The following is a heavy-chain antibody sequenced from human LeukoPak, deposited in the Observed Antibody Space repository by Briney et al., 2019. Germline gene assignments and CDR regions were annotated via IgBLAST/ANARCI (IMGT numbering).Heavy chain of an antibody. CDR3: AHRGGFDSSGRYFAY. J-gene: IGHJ4*02. V-gene: IGHV2-5*02. D-gene: IGHD3-22*01. CDR2: IYWDDDK. Sequence: SGPTLIHPTQTLTLTCTFSGFSLSTGGVGVGWIRQPPGKALEWLALIYWDDDKRYSPSLKSRLTITKDTSKNQVVLTVTNMDPVDTATYYCAHRGGFDSSGRYFAYWGQGTLVTVSS. CDR1: GFSLSTGGVG.